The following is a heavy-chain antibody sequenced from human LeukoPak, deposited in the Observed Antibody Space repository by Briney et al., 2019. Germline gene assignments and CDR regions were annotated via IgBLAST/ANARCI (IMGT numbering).Heavy chain of an antibody. CDR1: GFTVSSNY. CDR3: AREVPMIAVAGSAWFDP. Sequence: PGGSLRLSCAASGFTVSSNYMSWVRQAPGKGLEWVSVIYSGGSTYYADSVKGRFTISRHNSKNTLYLQMNSLRAEDTAVYYCAREVPMIAVAGSAWFDPWGQGTLVTVSS. J-gene: IGHJ5*02. D-gene: IGHD6-19*01. V-gene: IGHV3-53*01. CDR2: IYSGGST.